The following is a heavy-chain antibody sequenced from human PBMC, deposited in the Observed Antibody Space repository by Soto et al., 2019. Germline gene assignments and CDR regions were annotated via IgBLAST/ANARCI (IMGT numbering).Heavy chain of an antibody. J-gene: IGHJ1*01. D-gene: IGHD3-10*01. V-gene: IGHV1-8*01. Sequence: ASVKVSCKASGYTFTSYDINWVRQATGQGLEWMGWMNANSGNTKYSQKFQGRVTITRDTSTSTAYMELSSLRSEDTAVYYCARGYGAPADYFQHWGQGTLVTVSS. CDR3: ARGYGAPADYFQH. CDR2: MNANSGNT. CDR1: GYTFTSYD.